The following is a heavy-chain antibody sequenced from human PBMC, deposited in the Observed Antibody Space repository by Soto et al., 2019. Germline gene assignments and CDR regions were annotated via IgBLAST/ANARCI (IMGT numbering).Heavy chain of an antibody. Sequence: ASVKVSCKASGGTFSSYAISWVRQAPGQGLEWMGGIIPIFGTANYAQKFQGRVTITAVESTGTAYMELSSLRTEDTAVYYCSRESNQGAFDIWGQGTMVTVSS. D-gene: IGHD4-4*01. J-gene: IGHJ3*02. CDR2: IIPIFGTA. CDR1: GGTFSSYA. V-gene: IGHV1-69*13. CDR3: SRESNQGAFDI.